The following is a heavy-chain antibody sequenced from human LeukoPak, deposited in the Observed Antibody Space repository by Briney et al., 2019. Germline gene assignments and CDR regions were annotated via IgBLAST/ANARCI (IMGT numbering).Heavy chain of an antibody. V-gene: IGHV1-46*01. Sequence: APVKVSCKASGYTFTSYYMHWVRQAPGQGLEWMGIINPSGGSTSYAQKFQGRVTMTRDTSTSTVYMELSSLRSEDTAVYYCASTPRKIAAAGGYFDYWGQGTLVTVSS. CDR3: ASTPRKIAAAGGYFDY. CDR2: INPSGGST. D-gene: IGHD6-13*01. J-gene: IGHJ4*02. CDR1: GYTFTSYY.